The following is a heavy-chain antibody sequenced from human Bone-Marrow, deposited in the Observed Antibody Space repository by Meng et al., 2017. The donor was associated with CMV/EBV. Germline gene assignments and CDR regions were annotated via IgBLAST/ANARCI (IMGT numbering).Heavy chain of an antibody. V-gene: IGHV1-8*02. D-gene: IGHD5-18*01. Sequence: ASVKVSCKASGYTFTGYFIHWVRQAPGQGLEWMGWMNPNSGNTGYAQKFQGRVTMTRNTSISTAYMELSSLRSEDTAVYYCARGRADQPQDTAMVLHYYYYGMDVWGQGTTVTVSS. CDR1: GYTFTGYF. CDR2: MNPNSGNT. J-gene: IGHJ6*02. CDR3: ARGRADQPQDTAMVLHYYYYGMDV.